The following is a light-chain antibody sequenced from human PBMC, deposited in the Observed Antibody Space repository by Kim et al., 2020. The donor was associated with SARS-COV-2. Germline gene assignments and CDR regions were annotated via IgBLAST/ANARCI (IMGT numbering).Light chain of an antibody. CDR1: QGINND. CDR2: AAS. J-gene: IGKJ4*01. CDR3: QKYNSAPALT. Sequence: SVGDRVTITGRASQGINNDLAWYQQKPGRAPRLLIYAASTLQSGVPPRFSGSGSGTDFTLTISSLQPEDFATYYCQKYNSAPALTFGGGTKVDIK. V-gene: IGKV1-27*01.